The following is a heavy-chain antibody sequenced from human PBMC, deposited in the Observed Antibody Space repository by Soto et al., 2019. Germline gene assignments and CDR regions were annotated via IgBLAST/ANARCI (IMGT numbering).Heavy chain of an antibody. V-gene: IGHV4-30-2*01. CDR1: GGSIISGGYS. Sequence: SEALSLTCAVSGGSIISGGYSWSLIRQPPGKGLEWIGYIYHSGSTYYNPSLKSRVTISVDRSKNQFSLKLSSVTAADTAVYYCARGKYYYDSTGPSNWFDPWGQGTLVTVSS. D-gene: IGHD3-22*01. CDR2: IYHSGST. J-gene: IGHJ5*02. CDR3: ARGKYYYDSTGPSNWFDP.